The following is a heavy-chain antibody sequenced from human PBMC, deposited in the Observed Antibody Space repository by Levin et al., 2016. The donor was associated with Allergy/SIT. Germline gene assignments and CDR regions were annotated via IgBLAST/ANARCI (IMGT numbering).Heavy chain of an antibody. J-gene: IGHJ4*02. CDR3: STDHRRQLANHNDY. V-gene: IGHV3-15*01. Sequence: GESLKISCAASGFSFNTAWMTWVRQAPGKGLEWVGLIKSKTDGETTDYPAPVKGRFTISRDDSKNTLYLQMNSLKSEDTAVYYCSTDHRRQLANHNDYWGQGTLVTVSS. D-gene: IGHD5-18*01. CDR1: GFSFNTAW. CDR2: IKSKTDGETT.